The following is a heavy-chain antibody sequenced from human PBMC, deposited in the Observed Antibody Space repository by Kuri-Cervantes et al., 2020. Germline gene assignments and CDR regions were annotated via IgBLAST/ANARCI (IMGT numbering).Heavy chain of an antibody. CDR3: AKGSAAVRPYFFDY. J-gene: IGHJ4*02. CDR1: GFTFSDYY. V-gene: IGHV3-11*01. CDR2: ISSGGTTI. Sequence: GGSLRLSCTASGFTFSDYYMSWIRQAPGKGLEWISYISSGGTTIYYADSVKGRFTISRDNSKNMLYLQMSSLRADDTAVYYCAKGSAAVRPYFFDYWGQGTLVTVSS. D-gene: IGHD6-6*01.